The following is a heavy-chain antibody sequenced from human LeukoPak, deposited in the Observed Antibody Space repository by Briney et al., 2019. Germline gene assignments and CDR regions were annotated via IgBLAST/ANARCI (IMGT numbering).Heavy chain of an antibody. CDR1: GYTFTSYY. Sequence: ASVKVSSKASGYTFTSYYMNWGRHAPGHEVEGLGIIIPCGGSTSSAQKFQGRVTMNRDMSTSTDYMELSSVRSEDTAVYYCARDPGESLTGNYYYYYMDVWGKGTTVTVSS. CDR2: IIPCGGST. CDR3: ARDPGESLTGNYYYYYMDV. V-gene: IGHV1-46*01. D-gene: IGHD3-9*01. J-gene: IGHJ6*03.